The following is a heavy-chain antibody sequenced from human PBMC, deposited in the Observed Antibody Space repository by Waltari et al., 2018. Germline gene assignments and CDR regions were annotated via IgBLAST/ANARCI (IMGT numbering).Heavy chain of an antibody. Sequence: QVQLQQSGPGLVKPSQTLSLTCAISGDSVSSKTAAWNWIRQPPSRGLEWLVRTYYRSRWYNNYAVSVKSRITINQDTSKNQFSLQLSSVTPEDTAVYYCARDPPDGYTYFDYWGQGTLVTVSS. CDR2: TYYRSRWYN. CDR3: ARDPPDGYTYFDY. J-gene: IGHJ4*02. CDR1: GDSVSSKTAA. V-gene: IGHV6-1*01. D-gene: IGHD3-16*01.